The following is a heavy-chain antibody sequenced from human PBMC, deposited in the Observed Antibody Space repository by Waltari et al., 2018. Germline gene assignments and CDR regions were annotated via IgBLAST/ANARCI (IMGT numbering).Heavy chain of an antibody. CDR1: GGSISSGGYY. CDR2: IYYSGTT. D-gene: IGHD3-10*01. J-gene: IGHJ3*02. CDR3: ERDGIGGHLGLSGAFDI. V-gene: IGHV4-31*03. Sequence: QVQLQESGPGLVKPSQTLSLTCTVSGGSISSGGYYWSRICKLPGKGLEWLGYIYYSGTTHNNPSLKSGVTISVDTCKNQLTMMLRYMTGADTAVYYCERDGIGGHLGLSGAFDIWGQGTMVTVSS.